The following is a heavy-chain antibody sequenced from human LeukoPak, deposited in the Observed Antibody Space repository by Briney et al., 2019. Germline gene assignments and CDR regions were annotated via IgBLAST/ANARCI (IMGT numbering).Heavy chain of an antibody. J-gene: IGHJ6*03. CDR3: AKANYHYNYMNV. Sequence: GGSLRLSCAASGFTFDDYTMHWVRQAPGKGLEWVSLISGDGGDTYYADSVQGRFTISRDNSKNSLYLQMNSPRSEDTTLYYCAKANYHYNYMNVWDKGTTVTVSS. V-gene: IGHV3-43*01. CDR1: GFTFDDYT. CDR2: ISGDGGDT.